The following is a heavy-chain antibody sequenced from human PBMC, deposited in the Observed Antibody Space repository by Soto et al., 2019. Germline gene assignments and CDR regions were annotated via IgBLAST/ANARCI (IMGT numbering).Heavy chain of an antibody. D-gene: IGHD4-17*01. V-gene: IGHV4-59*01. CDR3: ARDDYGDYYFDY. J-gene: IGHJ4*02. CDR2: IYYSGST. Sequence: SETLSLTCTVSGGSISSYYGSWIRQPPGKGLEWIGYIYYSGSTNYNPSLKSRVTISVDTSKNQFSLKLSSVTAADTAVYYCARDDYGDYYFDYWGQGTLVTVSS. CDR1: GGSISSYY.